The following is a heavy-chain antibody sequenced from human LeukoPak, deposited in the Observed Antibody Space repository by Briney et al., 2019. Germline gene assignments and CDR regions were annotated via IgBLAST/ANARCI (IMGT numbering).Heavy chain of an antibody. Sequence: SETLSLTCTVSGGSISSGDYYWSWIRQPPGKGLEWMGYIYYSGSTYYNPSLKSRVTISVDTSKNQFSLKLSSVTAADTAVYYCARGAYIVVVPAATGAFDIWGQGTMVTVSS. D-gene: IGHD2-2*01. CDR1: GGSISSGDYY. J-gene: IGHJ3*02. CDR3: ARGAYIVVVPAATGAFDI. CDR2: IYYSGST. V-gene: IGHV4-30-4*08.